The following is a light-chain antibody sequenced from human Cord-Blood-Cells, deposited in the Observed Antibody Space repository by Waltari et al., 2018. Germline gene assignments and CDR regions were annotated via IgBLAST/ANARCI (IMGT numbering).Light chain of an antibody. CDR2: EVS. J-gene: IGLJ2*01. CDR1: SSDVGGYNY. V-gene: IGLV2-8*01. Sequence: QSALTQPPSASGSPGQSVTISCTGTSSDVGGYNYVSWYHQHPGKAPKLMIYEVSKRPSGVPDSFSGSKSGNTASLTVSGLQDEDEADYYCSSYAGSNKVFGGGTKLTVL. CDR3: SSYAGSNKV.